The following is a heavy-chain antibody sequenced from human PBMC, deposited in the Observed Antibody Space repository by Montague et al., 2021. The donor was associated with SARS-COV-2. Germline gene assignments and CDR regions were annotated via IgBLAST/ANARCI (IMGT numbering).Heavy chain of an antibody. J-gene: IGHJ2*01. CDR1: GGSITSGGYY. CDR2: IYHTGST. V-gene: IGHV4-31*03. Sequence: TLSLTCTVSGGSITSGGYYWTWIRQHPGKGLEWIGYIYHTGSTYYNPSLQSRLRTSVDTSKNEFSLTLTSVTAADTAIYYCARDRGWGSRGAGYIDLWGRGTLVTASS. D-gene: IGHD2-21*01. CDR3: ARDRGWGSRGAGYIDL.